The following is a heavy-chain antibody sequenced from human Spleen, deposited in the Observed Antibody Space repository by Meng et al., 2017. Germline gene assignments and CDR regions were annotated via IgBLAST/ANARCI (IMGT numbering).Heavy chain of an antibody. CDR3: ARDRCNYDFDY. Sequence: TGAWVMKPVSCRTCCYNTSGYPFPGNRLDCVQGVAGQGLKRMGRVIPSNGDTISARMFLSRVTLTCKTSISTTYMKFNSLRSDDTAIYYCARDRCNYDFDYWGQGTLVTVSS. V-gene: IGHV1-2*06. CDR1: GYPFPGNR. D-gene: IGHD1-7*01. CDR2: VIPSNGDT. J-gene: IGHJ4*02.